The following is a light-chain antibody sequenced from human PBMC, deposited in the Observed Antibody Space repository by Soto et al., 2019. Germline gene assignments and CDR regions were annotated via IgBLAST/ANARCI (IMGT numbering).Light chain of an antibody. Sequence: QSVLTQPPSVSGAPGQRVTISCTGSSSNLGSGFDVQWYQQLPGTAPKLLINSNDQRPSGVPDRFSGSKSGTSATLAISGLRSEDEADYYCATWADSLNGVVFGGGTKLTVL. CDR3: ATWADSLNGVV. CDR1: SSNLGSGFD. V-gene: IGLV1-40*01. J-gene: IGLJ2*01. CDR2: SND.